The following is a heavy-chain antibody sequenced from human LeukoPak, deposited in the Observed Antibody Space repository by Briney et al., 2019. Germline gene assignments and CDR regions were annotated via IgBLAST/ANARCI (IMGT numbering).Heavy chain of an antibody. Sequence: SETLSLTCTVSGDSIGSYFWSWIRQSPGKGLEWIGRIYHSGSTNYNPSLQSRVTISIDTSKNQFSLTLTSVTSADTAVYYCARDGPAYTSRWYDYYYGLDVWGQGTTVTVSS. J-gene: IGHJ6*02. CDR2: IYHSGST. D-gene: IGHD2-2*01. CDR1: GDSIGSYF. V-gene: IGHV4-59*01. CDR3: ARDGPAYTSRWYDYYYGLDV.